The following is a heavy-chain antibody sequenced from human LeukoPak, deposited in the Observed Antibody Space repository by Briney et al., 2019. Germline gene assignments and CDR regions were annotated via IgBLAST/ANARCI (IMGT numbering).Heavy chain of an antibody. Sequence: GGSLRLSCAASGFTFSSYAMHWVRQAPGKGLEWVAVISYDGSNKYYADSVKGRFTISRDNGKNSLYLEMNSLRVDDTAFYYCAKDAAVGGSYLAKFDSWGQGILVTVSS. CDR3: AKDAAVGGSYLAKFDS. CDR1: GFTFSSYA. V-gene: IGHV3-30-3*01. CDR2: ISYDGSNK. J-gene: IGHJ4*02. D-gene: IGHD1-26*01.